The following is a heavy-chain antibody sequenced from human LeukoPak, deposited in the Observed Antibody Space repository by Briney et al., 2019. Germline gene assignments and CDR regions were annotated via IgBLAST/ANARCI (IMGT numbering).Heavy chain of an antibody. V-gene: IGHV3-21*01. CDR3: ARDPDYYDSSGYFDY. CDR1: GFTFSSYS. D-gene: IGHD3-22*01. CDR2: ISSSSSYI. Sequence: GGSLRLSCAASGFTFSSYSMNWVRQAPGKGLEWVSSISSSSSYIYYADSVKGRFTISRDNAKNSLYLRMNSLRAEDTAVYYCARDPDYYDSSGYFDYWGQGTLVTVSS. J-gene: IGHJ4*02.